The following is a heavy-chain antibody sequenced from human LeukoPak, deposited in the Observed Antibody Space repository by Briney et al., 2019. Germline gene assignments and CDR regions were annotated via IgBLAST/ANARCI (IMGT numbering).Heavy chain of an antibody. CDR2: IFPGDSDT. CDR3: ASEFCSGGNCYFDY. D-gene: IGHD2-15*01. J-gene: IGHJ4*02. CDR1: EYSFATYS. V-gene: IGHV5-51*01. Sequence: GECLKISCKGSEYSFATYSIGGVRQMPGEGLEWMGIIFPGDSDTRYSPSFQGQVTISADKSISTPYLQWGSMKASDTAIYYCASEFCSGGNCYFDYWGQGTLVTVSS.